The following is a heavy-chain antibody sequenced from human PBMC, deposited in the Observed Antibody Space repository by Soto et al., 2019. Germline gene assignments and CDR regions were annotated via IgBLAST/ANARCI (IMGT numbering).Heavy chain of an antibody. CDR1: GFTFTRYS. CDR3: ARESEDLTSNLDY. CDR2: ISSTTNYI. V-gene: IGHV3-21*01. Sequence: GGSLRLSCAASGFTFTRYSMNWVRQAPGKGLEWVSSISSTTNYIYYADSMKGRFTVSRDNAKNSVYLEMNSLSAEDTAVYYCARESEDLTSNLDYWGQGTLVTVSS. J-gene: IGHJ4*02.